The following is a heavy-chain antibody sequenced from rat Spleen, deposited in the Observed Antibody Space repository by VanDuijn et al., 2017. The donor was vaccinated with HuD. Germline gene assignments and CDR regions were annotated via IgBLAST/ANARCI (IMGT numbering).Heavy chain of an antibody. CDR2: SSNGGDNS. J-gene: IGHJ4*01. CDR1: GLTFSNYY. Sequence: EVQLVESGGGLVQPGRSLKLSCTASGLTFSNYYMAWVRQAPTKGLEWVASSSNGGDNSYYRDSVKGRFTISRDNAKSTLYLQMDRLRSEDTATYYCASPGAVDAWGQGASVTVSS. V-gene: IGHV5-25*01. D-gene: IGHD1-4*01. CDR3: ASPGAVDA.